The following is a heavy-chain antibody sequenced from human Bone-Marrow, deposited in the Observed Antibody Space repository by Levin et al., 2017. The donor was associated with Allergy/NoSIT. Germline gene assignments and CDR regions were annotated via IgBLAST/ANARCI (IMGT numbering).Heavy chain of an antibody. CDR2: ISGSGVRT. V-gene: IGHV3-23*01. J-gene: IGHJ4*02. Sequence: QPGGSLRLSCAASGFIFSNYGMNWVRQSPGKGLEWVSSISGSGVRTDYGDSVKGRFAISRDNSKNTVYLQMNSLRVEDTATYYCALSTVPGGFDSWGQGTLVTVSS. CDR3: ALSTVPGGFDS. CDR1: GFIFSNYG. D-gene: IGHD4-17*01.